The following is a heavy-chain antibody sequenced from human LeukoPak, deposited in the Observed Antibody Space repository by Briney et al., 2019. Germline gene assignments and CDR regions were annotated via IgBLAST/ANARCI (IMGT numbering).Heavy chain of an antibody. Sequence: GGSLRLSCAASGFTFSSYGMSWVRQAPGKGLEWVSSISSSSSYIYYADSVKGRFTISRDNAKNSLYLQMNSLRAEDTAVYYCARGATAGYYYYYYMDVWGKGTTVTVSS. CDR3: ARGATAGYYYYYYMDV. CDR2: ISSSSSYI. V-gene: IGHV3-21*01. CDR1: GFTFSSYG. J-gene: IGHJ6*03.